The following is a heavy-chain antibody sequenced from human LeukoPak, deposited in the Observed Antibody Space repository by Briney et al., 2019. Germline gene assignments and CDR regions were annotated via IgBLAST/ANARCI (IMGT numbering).Heavy chain of an antibody. CDR3: ASVGDYDILTGYPIDY. V-gene: IGHV3-30*04. Sequence: PGRSLRLSCAASGFTFSSYAMHWVRQAPGKGLEWVAVISYDGSNKYYADSVKGRFTISRDNSKNTLYLQMNSLGAEDTAVYYCASVGDYDILTGYPIDYWGQGTLVTVSS. J-gene: IGHJ4*02. CDR2: ISYDGSNK. CDR1: GFTFSSYA. D-gene: IGHD3-9*01.